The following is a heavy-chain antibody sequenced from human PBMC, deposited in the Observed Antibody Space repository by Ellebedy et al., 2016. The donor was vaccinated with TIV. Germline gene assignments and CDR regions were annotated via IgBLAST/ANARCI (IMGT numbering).Heavy chain of an antibody. Sequence: GESLKISCAASGFTFDAYTMHWVRQAPGKALEWVSFVSWDGRTTYYADSVNGRFTISRDNSKSSLYLQMNSLRTEDTALYYCVKELDYYFDYWGQGTLVTVSS. CDR1: GFTFDAYT. V-gene: IGHV3-43*01. CDR2: VSWDGRTT. J-gene: IGHJ4*02. CDR3: VKELDYYFDY. D-gene: IGHD3/OR15-3a*01.